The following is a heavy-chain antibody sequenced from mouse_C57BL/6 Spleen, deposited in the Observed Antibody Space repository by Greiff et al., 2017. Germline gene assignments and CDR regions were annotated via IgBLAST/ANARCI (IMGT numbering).Heavy chain of an antibody. D-gene: IGHD1-1*01. CDR1: GYTFTSYG. Sequence: QVQLQQSGAELARPGASVKLSCKASGYTFTSYGISWVKQRTGQGLEWIGEIYPRNGNTYYNEKFKGKATLTADKSSSTAYMGLRSLTSEDSAVYFCAREGFITTVVGAMDYWGQGTSVTVSS. CDR2: IYPRNGNT. V-gene: IGHV1-81*01. CDR3: AREGFITTVVGAMDY. J-gene: IGHJ4*01.